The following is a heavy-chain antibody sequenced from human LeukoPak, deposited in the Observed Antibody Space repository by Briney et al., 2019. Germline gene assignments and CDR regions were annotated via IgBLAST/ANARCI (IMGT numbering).Heavy chain of an antibody. CDR1: GYTFTSYD. Sequence: ASVKVSCKASGYTFTSYDINWVRQATGQGLEWMGWMNPNSGNTGYAQKFQGRVTITRNTSISTAYMELSSLRSEDTAVYYCARTLGRSGYYYHYWGQGTLVTVSS. J-gene: IGHJ4*02. V-gene: IGHV1-8*03. CDR2: MNPNSGNT. CDR3: ARTLGRSGYYYHY. D-gene: IGHD3-22*01.